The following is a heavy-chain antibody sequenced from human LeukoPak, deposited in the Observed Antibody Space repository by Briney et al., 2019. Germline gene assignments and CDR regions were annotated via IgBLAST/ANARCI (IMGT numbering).Heavy chain of an antibody. Sequence: GGSLRLSCAASGFSVSSNYMSWVRQAPGKGLEWVSIIYSGGSTFYADSVKGRFTISRDNSKNTLYLQMNSLRAEDTAVYYCARGGSYLSAFDIWGQGTMVTVSS. CDR2: IYSGGST. V-gene: IGHV3-53*01. CDR1: GFSVSSNY. J-gene: IGHJ3*02. CDR3: ARGGSYLSAFDI. D-gene: IGHD1-26*01.